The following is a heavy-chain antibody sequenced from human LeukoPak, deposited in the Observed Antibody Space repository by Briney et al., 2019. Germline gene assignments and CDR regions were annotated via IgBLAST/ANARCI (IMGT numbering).Heavy chain of an antibody. CDR1: GFTFDDYA. D-gene: IGHD2-2*01. J-gene: IGHJ3*02. CDR2: ISWNSGSI. CDR3: AKVFYHMGPFDI. Sequence: PGRSLRLSCAASGFTFDDYAMHWVRQAPGKGLEWVSGISWNSGSIGYADSVKGRFTISRDNAKNSLFLQMNSLRAEDTALYYCAKVFYHMGPFDIWGQGTMVTVSS. V-gene: IGHV3-9*01.